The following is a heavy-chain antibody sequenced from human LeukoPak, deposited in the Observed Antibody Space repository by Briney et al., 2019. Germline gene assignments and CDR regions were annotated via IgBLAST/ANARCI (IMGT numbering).Heavy chain of an antibody. D-gene: IGHD3-3*01. J-gene: IGHJ6*02. CDR1: GFTFSSYA. Sequence: GRSLRLSCAASGFTFSSYAMHWVRQAPGKGLEWVAVISYDGSNKYYADSVKGRFTISRDNSKNTLYLQMNSLRAEDTAVYYCARGNYDFWNGMDVWGQGTTVTVSS. V-gene: IGHV3-30-3*01. CDR2: ISYDGSNK. CDR3: ARGNYDFWNGMDV.